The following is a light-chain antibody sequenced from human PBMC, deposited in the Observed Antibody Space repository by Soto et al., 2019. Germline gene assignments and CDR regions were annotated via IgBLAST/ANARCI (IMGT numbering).Light chain of an antibody. Sequence: EIVLTQSPGTLSFSPGERATLSCTASQSLSSNFLAWYQQKPGQAPRLLIYDTSSRATGIPDRFSGSGPGTDFTLTISRLEPEDFAVYHCQQYDSSPRTFGQGTKVDIK. CDR1: QSLSSNF. J-gene: IGKJ1*01. CDR2: DTS. CDR3: QQYDSSPRT. V-gene: IGKV3-20*01.